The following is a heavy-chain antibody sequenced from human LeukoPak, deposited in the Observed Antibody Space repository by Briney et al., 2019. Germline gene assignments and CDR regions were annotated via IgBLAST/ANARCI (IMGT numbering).Heavy chain of an antibody. Sequence: GGSLRLSCAASGFTFSSYSMNWVRQAPGKGLEWVSSISSSSSYIYYADSVKGRFTISRDNAKNSLYLRMNSLRAEDTAVYYCASGCSSTSCYRRRFDYWGQGTLVTVSS. CDR3: ASGCSSTSCYRRRFDY. D-gene: IGHD2-2*01. J-gene: IGHJ4*02. CDR2: ISSSSSYI. CDR1: GFTFSSYS. V-gene: IGHV3-21*01.